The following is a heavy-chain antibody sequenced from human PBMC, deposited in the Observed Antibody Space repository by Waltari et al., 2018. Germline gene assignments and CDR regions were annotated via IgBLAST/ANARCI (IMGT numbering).Heavy chain of an antibody. Sequence: QVQLQESGPGLVKPSETLSLTCAVSGYSISSGFYWGWIRQPPGKGLEWIGSIYHSGGTYYNPSLKSRVTISVDTSKNQFSLKLSSVTAADTAVYYCARDDSYCGGDCYFGWFDPWGQGTLVTVSS. V-gene: IGHV4-38-2*02. J-gene: IGHJ5*02. CDR3: ARDDSYCGGDCYFGWFDP. CDR1: GYSISSGFY. CDR2: IYHSGGT. D-gene: IGHD2-21*01.